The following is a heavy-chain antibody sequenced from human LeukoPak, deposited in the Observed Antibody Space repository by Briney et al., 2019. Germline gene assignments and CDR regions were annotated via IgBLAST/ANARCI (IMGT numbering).Heavy chain of an antibody. CDR2: INHSGST. CDR1: GGSFSGYY. J-gene: IGHJ4*02. V-gene: IGHV4-34*01. CDR3: AGGVAGVLDY. Sequence: SETPSLTCAVYGGSFSGYYWSWIRQPPGKGLEWIGEINHSGSTNYNPSLKSRVTISVDTSKNQFSLKLSSVTAADTAVYYCAGGVAGVLDYWGQGTLVTVSS. D-gene: IGHD6-19*01.